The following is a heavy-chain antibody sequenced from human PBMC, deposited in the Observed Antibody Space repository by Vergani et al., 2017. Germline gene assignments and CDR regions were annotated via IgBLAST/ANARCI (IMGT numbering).Heavy chain of an antibody. CDR1: GFTFSSYA. J-gene: IGHJ4*02. D-gene: IGHD6-19*01. V-gene: IGHV3-23*04. CDR2: ISGSGGST. CDR3: ARALEYWYGSGPGY. Sequence: EVQLVVSGGGLVKPGGSLRLSCAASGFTFSSYAMSWVRQAPGKGLEWVSAISGSGGSTYYADSVKGRFTISRDNAKNSLYLQMNSLRAEDTAVYYCARALEYWYGSGPGYWGQGTLVTVSS.